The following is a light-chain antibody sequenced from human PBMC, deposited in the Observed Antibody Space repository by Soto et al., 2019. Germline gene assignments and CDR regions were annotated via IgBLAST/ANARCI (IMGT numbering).Light chain of an antibody. J-gene: IGLJ1*01. V-gene: IGLV2-11*01. CDR1: SSDFGGYNY. CDR2: DVS. CDR3: CSYAGSYTSSV. Sequence: LTQPRSVSGSAGQSVTISCTGTSSDFGGYNYVSWYQQHPGKAPKLMIYDVSKRPSGVPDRFSGSKSGNTASLTISGLQAEDEADYYCCSYAGSYTSSVFGTGTKVTV.